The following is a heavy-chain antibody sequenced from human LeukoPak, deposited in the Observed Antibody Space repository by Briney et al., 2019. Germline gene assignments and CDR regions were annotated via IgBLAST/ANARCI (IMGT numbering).Heavy chain of an antibody. CDR1: GFTFDDYA. CDR2: ISYNSDTI. J-gene: IGHJ2*01. Sequence: GGSLRLSCAASGFTFDDYAMHWIRQAPGKGLEWVSGISYNSDTIAYADSVRGRFTISRDNAKNSLYLRMNSLRAEGTALYYCANDYCGGDCYSGWYFDLRGRGTLVTVSS. V-gene: IGHV3-9*01. D-gene: IGHD2-21*02. CDR3: ANDYCGGDCYSGWYFDL.